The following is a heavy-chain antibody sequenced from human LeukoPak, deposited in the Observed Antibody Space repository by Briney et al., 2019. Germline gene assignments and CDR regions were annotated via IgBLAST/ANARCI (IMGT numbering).Heavy chain of an antibody. Sequence: GGSLRLSCAASGFTFSNYWMSWVRQAPGKGLEWVANIKEDGSEKYYVDSVKGRFTISRDNAKNSLYLQMNSLRAEDTAVYYCATDLRVHSPMAIGYWGQGTLVTVSS. J-gene: IGHJ4*02. CDR3: ATDLRVHSPMAIGY. CDR1: GFTFSNYW. CDR2: IKEDGSEK. D-gene: IGHD3-10*01. V-gene: IGHV3-7*01.